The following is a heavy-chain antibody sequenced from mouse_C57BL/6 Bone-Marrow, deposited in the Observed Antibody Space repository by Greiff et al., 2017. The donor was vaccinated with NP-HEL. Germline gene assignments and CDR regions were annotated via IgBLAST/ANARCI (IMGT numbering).Heavy chain of an antibody. D-gene: IGHD1-1*01. CDR2: ISSGGSYT. CDR3: AREGYYGSSYVGFAY. CDR1: GFTFSSYG. V-gene: IGHV5-6*01. J-gene: IGHJ3*01. Sequence: VQLQQSGGDLVKPGGSLKLSCAASGFTFSSYGMSWVRQTPDKRLEWVATISSGGSYTYYPDSVKGRFTISRDNAKNTLYLQMSSLKSEDTAMYYCAREGYYGSSYVGFAYWGQGTLVTVSA.